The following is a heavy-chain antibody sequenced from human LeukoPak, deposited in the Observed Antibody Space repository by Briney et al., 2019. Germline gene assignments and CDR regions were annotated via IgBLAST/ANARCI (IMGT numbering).Heavy chain of an antibody. Sequence: PGGSLRLSCAASGFTFSDYYMSWIRQAPGKGLEWVSYISSSGSTIYYADSVKGRFTISRDNAKNSLYLQMNSLRAEDTAAYYCARDPIIAAAGPLLWGQGTLVTVSS. V-gene: IGHV3-11*01. CDR2: ISSSGSTI. CDR1: GFTFSDYY. J-gene: IGHJ4*02. CDR3: ARDPIIAAAGPLL. D-gene: IGHD6-13*01.